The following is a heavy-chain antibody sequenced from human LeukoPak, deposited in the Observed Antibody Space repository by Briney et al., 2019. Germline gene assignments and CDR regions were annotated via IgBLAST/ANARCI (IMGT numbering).Heavy chain of an antibody. CDR2: INAGNGNT. Sequence: AASVKVSCKASGYTFTSYAMHWVRQAPGQRLEWMGWINAGNGNTKYSQKFQGRVTITRDTSASTAYMELSSLRSEDTAVYYCARAPSGWYRGDAFDIWGQGTMVTVSS. D-gene: IGHD6-19*01. CDR1: GYTFTSYA. V-gene: IGHV1-3*01. J-gene: IGHJ3*02. CDR3: ARAPSGWYRGDAFDI.